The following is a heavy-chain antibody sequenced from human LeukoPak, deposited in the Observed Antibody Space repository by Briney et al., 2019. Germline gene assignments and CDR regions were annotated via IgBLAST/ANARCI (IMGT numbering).Heavy chain of an antibody. V-gene: IGHV3-7*02. CDR3: MMSLTAHYCYGMDV. CDR1: GFTFSSYW. CDR2: IKQDGSEK. Sequence: GGSLRLSCAASGFTFSSYWMSWVRQAPGKGLEWVANIKQDGSEKYYVDSVRGRFTISRDNAKSSLYLQMNSLRAEDTAVYHCMMSLTAHYCYGMDVWGQGTTVAVSS. J-gene: IGHJ6*02. D-gene: IGHD2-21*02.